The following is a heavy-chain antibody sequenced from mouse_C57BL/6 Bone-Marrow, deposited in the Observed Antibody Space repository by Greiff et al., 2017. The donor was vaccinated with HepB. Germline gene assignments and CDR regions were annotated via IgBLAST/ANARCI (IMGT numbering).Heavy chain of an antibody. J-gene: IGHJ1*03. V-gene: IGHV14-2*01. CDR3: ARLSRLYFDV. Sequence: VQLQQSGAELVKPGASVKLSCTASGFNIKDYYMHWVKQRTEQGLEWIGRIDPEDGETKYAPNFQGKATITADTSSNTAYLQLSSLTSEDTAVYYCARLSRLYFDVWGTGTTVTVSS. CDR2: IDPEDGET. CDR1: GFNIKDYY.